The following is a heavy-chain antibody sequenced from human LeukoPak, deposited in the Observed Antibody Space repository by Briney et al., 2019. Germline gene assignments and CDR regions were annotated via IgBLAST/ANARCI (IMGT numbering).Heavy chain of an antibody. CDR3: ARVSPEIVVVTGTGAPDY. D-gene: IGHD2-21*02. J-gene: IGHJ4*02. CDR2: IWYDGSKK. Sequence: PGGSLRLSCAASGFTFINYGMHWVRQAPGKGLEWVAVIWYDGSKKYYADSVKGRFTISRDNSKNTVYLQMNSLRAEDTAAYYCARVSPEIVVVTGTGAPDYWGQGTLVTVFS. V-gene: IGHV3-33*01. CDR1: GFTFINYG.